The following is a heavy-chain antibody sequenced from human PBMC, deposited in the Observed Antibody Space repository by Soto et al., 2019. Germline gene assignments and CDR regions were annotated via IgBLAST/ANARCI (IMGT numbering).Heavy chain of an antibody. CDR3: ARVRTRNRKFSSSTTLYYFDY. V-gene: IGHV4-31*03. CDR2: IYYSGST. Sequence: SETLSLTCTVSGGSISSGDYYWSWIRQHPGKGLDWIGYIYYSGSTNYNPSLKSRVTISVDTSKNQFSLKLNSVTAADTAVYYCARVRTRNRKFSSSTTLYYFDYWGQGTLVTVSS. D-gene: IGHD6-13*01. CDR1: GGSISSGDYY. J-gene: IGHJ4*02.